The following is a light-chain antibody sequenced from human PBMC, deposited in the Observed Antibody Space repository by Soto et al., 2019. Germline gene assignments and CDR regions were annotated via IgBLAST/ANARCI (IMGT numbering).Light chain of an antibody. V-gene: IGLV2-23*01. J-gene: IGLJ1*01. CDR1: SSDVGSYNL. Sequence: QSALTQPASVSGSPGQSITISCTGTSSDVGSYNLVSWYQQHPGKAPKLMIYEGSKRPSGVSNRFSGSKSGNTASLTISGLQAEDEADYYCCSDAGSSTSLYVFGTGPKLTVL. CDR2: EGS. CDR3: CSDAGSSTSLYV.